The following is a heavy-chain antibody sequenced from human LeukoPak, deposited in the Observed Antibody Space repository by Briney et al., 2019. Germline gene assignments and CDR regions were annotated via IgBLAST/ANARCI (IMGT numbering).Heavy chain of an antibody. V-gene: IGHV3-48*04. CDR1: GFTFSSYS. D-gene: IGHD3-22*01. CDR3: ARVDSPDYYDSSGYYYYYYYMDV. CDR2: ISSSSSTI. Sequence: PGGSLRLSCAASGFTFSSYSMNWVRQAPGKGLDWVSYISSSSSTIYYADSVKGRFTISRDNAKNSLYLQMNSLRAEDTAVYYCARVDSPDYYDSSGYYYYYYYMDVWGKGTTVTVSS. J-gene: IGHJ6*03.